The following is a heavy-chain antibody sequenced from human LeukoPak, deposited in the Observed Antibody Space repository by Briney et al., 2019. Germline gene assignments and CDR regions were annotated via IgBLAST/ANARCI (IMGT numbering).Heavy chain of an antibody. J-gene: IGHJ4*02. CDR1: GFTFSNAW. CDR2: IKSKTDGGTT. V-gene: IGHV3-15*01. D-gene: IGHD2-2*02. CDR3: TTVIVVVPAAIIEDY. Sequence: KPGGSLRLSCAASGFTFSNAWMSWVRQAPGKGLEWVGRIKSKTDGGTTDYAAPVKGRFTISRDDSKNTLYLQMNSLKTEDTAVYYCTTVIVVVPAAIIEDYWGQGTLVTVSS.